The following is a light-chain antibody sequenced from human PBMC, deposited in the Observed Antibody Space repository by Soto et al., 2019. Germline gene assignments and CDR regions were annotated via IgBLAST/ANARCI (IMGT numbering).Light chain of an antibody. CDR3: CSYSGSNTIVV. Sequence: QSVLTQPASVCGSPEQSITISCNRTSSDVGGYNFVSWYQQHPGKAPRLMIFDVNNRPSGVSTRFSGSKSGNTASLTISGLHAEDEADYYCCSYSGSNTIVVFGGGTKLTVL. V-gene: IGLV2-14*03. J-gene: IGLJ2*01. CDR1: SSDVGGYNF. CDR2: DVN.